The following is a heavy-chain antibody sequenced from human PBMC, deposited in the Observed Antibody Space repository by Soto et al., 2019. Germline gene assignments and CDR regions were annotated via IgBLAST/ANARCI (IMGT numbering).Heavy chain of an antibody. CDR1: GDNFDTFNSYS. V-gene: IGHV1-69*06. CDR2: FIPMSGAP. Sequence: VQLVQSGAEVKRPGSSVKVSCKASGDNFDTFNSYSINWVRQAPGLGLEWLGGFIPMSGAPKYAQKFQGRVTITADKSLNTAYMALRSLRSEDTAVYYCAGGDWKYWFDPWGQVTRVTVSS. D-gene: IGHD2-21*02. J-gene: IGHJ5*02. CDR3: AGGDWKYWFDP.